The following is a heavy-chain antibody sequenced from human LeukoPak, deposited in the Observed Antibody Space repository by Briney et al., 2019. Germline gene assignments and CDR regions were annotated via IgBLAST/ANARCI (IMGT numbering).Heavy chain of an antibody. CDR1: GGSISNSSYY. J-gene: IGHJ4*02. V-gene: IGHV4-39*07. CDR3: AATITTVHDY. D-gene: IGHD3-10*01. CDR2: IYYSGST. Sequence: PSETLSLTCTVSGGSISNSSYYWGWIRQSLGKGLEWIGTIYYSGSTNYNPSLKSRVTISVDTSKNQFSLKLSSVTAADTAVYNCAATITTVHDYWGQGTLVTVSS.